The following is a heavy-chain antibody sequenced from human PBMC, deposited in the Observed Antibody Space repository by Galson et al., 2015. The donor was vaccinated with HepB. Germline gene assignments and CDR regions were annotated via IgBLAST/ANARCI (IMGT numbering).Heavy chain of an antibody. V-gene: IGHV3-21*01. CDR3: ARVFDDYGPPNY. D-gene: IGHD4-17*01. Sequence: SLRLSCAASGFYFRSYSMTWVRQAPGKGLEWVSSITTYNYKYQADSLKGRFTIYRDNAKNSLYLQMNSLRAEDTAVYYCARVFDDYGPPNYWGQGTLVTVSS. CDR2: ITTYNYK. J-gene: IGHJ4*02. CDR1: GFYFRSYS.